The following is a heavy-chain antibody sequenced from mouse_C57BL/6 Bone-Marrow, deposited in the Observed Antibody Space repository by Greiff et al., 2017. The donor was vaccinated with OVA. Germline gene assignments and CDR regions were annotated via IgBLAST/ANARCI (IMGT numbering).Heavy chain of an antibody. J-gene: IGHJ2*01. V-gene: IGHV1-85*01. D-gene: IGHD1-1*01. CDR2: IYPRDGST. CDR3: ARWGYYGSRDYFDY. Sequence: QVQLQQSGPELVKPGASVQLSCKASGYTFTRYDINWVKQRPGQGLEWIGWIYPRDGSTKYNEKFKGKATLTVDTSSSTAYMELHSLTSEDSAVYFCARWGYYGSRDYFDYWGQGTTLTVSS. CDR1: GYTFTRYD.